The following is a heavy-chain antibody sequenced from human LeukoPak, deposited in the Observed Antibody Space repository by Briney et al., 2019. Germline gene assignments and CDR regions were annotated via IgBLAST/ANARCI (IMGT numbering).Heavy chain of an antibody. CDR1: GGSFSGYY. D-gene: IGHD3-22*01. CDR2: INHSGST. J-gene: IGHJ4*02. V-gene: IGHV4-34*01. Sequence: KPSETLSLTRAVYGGSFSGYYWSWIRQLPGKGLEWIGEINHSGSTNYNPSLKSRVTISVDTSKNQFSLKLSSVTAADTAVYYCAREDRPNYYDSSGQPDWGQGTLVTVSS. CDR3: AREDRPNYYDSSGQPD.